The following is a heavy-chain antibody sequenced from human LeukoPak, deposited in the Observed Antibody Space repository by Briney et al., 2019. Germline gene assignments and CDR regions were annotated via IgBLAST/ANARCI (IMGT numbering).Heavy chain of an antibody. Sequence: GASVKVSCKVSGYTLTELSMHWVRQAPGKGLEWMGGFDPEDGETIYAQKFQGRVTMTEDTSTDTAYMELSSLRSEDTAVYYCARGVPWYSSSPGANWFDPWGQGTLVTVSS. CDR3: ARGVPWYSSSPGANWFDP. CDR1: GYTLTELS. J-gene: IGHJ5*02. V-gene: IGHV1-24*01. CDR2: FDPEDGET. D-gene: IGHD6-6*01.